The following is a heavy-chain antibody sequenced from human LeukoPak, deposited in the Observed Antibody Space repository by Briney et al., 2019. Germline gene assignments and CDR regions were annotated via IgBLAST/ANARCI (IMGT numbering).Heavy chain of an antibody. CDR2: INHSGST. CDR3: ARVVVITKDIDY. D-gene: IGHD3-22*01. Sequence: SETLSLTCAVSGYSISSGYYWGWIRQPPGKGLEWIGEINHSGSTNYNPSLESRVTISVNTSKNQFSLKLSSVTAADTAVYYCARVVVITKDIDYWGQGTLVSVSS. J-gene: IGHJ4*02. V-gene: IGHV4-38-2*01. CDR1: GYSISSGYY.